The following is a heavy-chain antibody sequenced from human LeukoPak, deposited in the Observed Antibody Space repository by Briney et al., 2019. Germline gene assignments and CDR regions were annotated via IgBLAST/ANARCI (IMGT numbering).Heavy chain of an antibody. CDR1: GFTFSSYS. CDR3: ARDPGYSYGYEYYYGMDV. J-gene: IGHJ6*02. V-gene: IGHV3-48*04. CDR2: ISSSSSTI. D-gene: IGHD5-18*01. Sequence: PGGSLRLSCAASGFTFSSYSMNWVRQAPGKGLEWVSYISSSSSTIYYADSVKGRFTISRDNAKNSLYLQMNSLRAEDTAVYYCARDPGYSYGYEYYYGMDVWGQGTTVTVSS.